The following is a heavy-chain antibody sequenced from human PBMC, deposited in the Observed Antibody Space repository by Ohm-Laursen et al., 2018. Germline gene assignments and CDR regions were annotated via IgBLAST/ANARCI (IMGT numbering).Heavy chain of an antibody. D-gene: IGHD4-11*01. V-gene: IGHV3-15*01. J-gene: IGHJ1*01. Sequence: GSLRLSCTASGFTFSNAWMSWVRQAPGKGLGWVGLIKRSSEGSTTHYAAPVKGRFAISRDDSENTLHLQIDSLKTEDTAIYYCTTHYKFWGQGTLVTVSA. CDR2: IKRSSEGSTT. CDR1: GFTFSNAW. CDR3: TTHYKF.